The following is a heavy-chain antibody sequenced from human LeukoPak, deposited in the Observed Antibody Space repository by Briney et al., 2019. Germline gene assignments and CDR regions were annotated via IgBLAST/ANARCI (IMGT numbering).Heavy chain of an antibody. CDR2: INHSGST. V-gene: IGHV4-39*07. CDR3: AGSIAARYWVGYYMDV. J-gene: IGHJ6*03. CDR1: GGSISSSSYY. Sequence: PSETLSLTCTVSGGSISSSSYYWGWIRQPPGKGLEWIGEINHSGSTNYNPSLKSRVTISVDTSKNQFSLKLSSVTAADTAVYYCAGSIAARYWVGYYMDVWGKGTTVTVSS. D-gene: IGHD6-6*01.